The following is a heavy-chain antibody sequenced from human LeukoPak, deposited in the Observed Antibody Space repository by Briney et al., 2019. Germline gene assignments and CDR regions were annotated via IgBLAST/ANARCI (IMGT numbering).Heavy chain of an antibody. Sequence: GGSLRLSCAASGFTFSSYAMSWVRQAPGKGLEWVSAISGSGGSTYYADSVKGRFTISRDDSKNTAYLEMNNLKTEDTAVYYCTRRSYGSGSFNWYFDLWGRGTLVTVSS. CDR3: TRRSYGSGSFNWYFDL. D-gene: IGHD3-10*01. CDR2: ISGSGGST. V-gene: IGHV3-23*01. CDR1: GFTFSSYA. J-gene: IGHJ2*01.